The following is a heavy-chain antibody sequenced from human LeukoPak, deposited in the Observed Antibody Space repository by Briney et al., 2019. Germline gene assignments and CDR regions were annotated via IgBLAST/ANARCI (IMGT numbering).Heavy chain of an antibody. J-gene: IGHJ6*04. D-gene: IGHD3-10*02. CDR2: ISSSGSTI. V-gene: IGHV3-48*03. CDR1: GFTVGSYE. CDR3: AELGITMIGGV. Sequence: QPGGYLRRSCAASGFTVGSYEMNWVRQAPGKGLEWVSYISSSGSTIYYADSVKGRFTISRDNAKNSLYLQMNSLRAEDTAVYYCAELGITMIGGVWGKGNTVTISS.